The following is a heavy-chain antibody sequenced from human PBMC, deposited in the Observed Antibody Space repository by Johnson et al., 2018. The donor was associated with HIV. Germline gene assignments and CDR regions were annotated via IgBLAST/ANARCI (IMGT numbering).Heavy chain of an antibody. CDR3: ERVRGLIAFDI. D-gene: IGHD3-22*01. CDR1: GFTFSSYA. V-gene: IGHV3-30-3*01. CDR2: ISYDGSNK. J-gene: IGHJ3*02. Sequence: QVQLVESGGGLIQPGGSLRLSCAASGFTFSSYAMHWVRQAPGKGLEWVAVISYDGSNKYYADSVKGRFTISRDNSKNTLYLQMNSLRAEDTAVYYCERVRGLIAFDIWGQGTMVTVSS.